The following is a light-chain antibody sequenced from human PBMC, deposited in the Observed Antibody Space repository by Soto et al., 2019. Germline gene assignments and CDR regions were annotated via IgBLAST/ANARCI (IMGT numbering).Light chain of an antibody. CDR2: DVS. J-gene: IGLJ1*01. CDR1: SRDVGGYNY. CDR3: ISYTTSSLYV. V-gene: IGLV2-14*01. Sequence: QLVLTQPASVSGSPGQSITISCTGTSRDVGGYNYVSWYQKHPGRAPQLLVHDVSTRPSGVSYRFSGSKSGNTAFLTISGLQAEDEADYYCISYTTSSLYVFGTGTKLTVL.